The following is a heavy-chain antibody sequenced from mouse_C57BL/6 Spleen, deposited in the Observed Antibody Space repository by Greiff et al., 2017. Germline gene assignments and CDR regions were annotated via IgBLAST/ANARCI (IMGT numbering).Heavy chain of an antibody. V-gene: IGHV1-80*01. Sequence: VQLQQSGAELVKPGASVKISCKASGYAFRSYWLNWVKQRPGKGLEWIGQIYPGDGDTNYTGKFKGKATLTADKSSSTAYMQLSSLTSEDSAVYFCARWTVTGYFDVWGTGTTVTVSS. CDR1: GYAFRSYW. CDR3: ARWTVTGYFDV. CDR2: IYPGDGDT. D-gene: IGHD2-2*01. J-gene: IGHJ1*03.